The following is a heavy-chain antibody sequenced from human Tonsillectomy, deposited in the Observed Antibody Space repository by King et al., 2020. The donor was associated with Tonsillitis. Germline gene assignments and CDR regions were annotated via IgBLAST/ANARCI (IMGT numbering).Heavy chain of an antibody. CDR2: INPSGTNT. D-gene: IGHD2-15*01. CDR3: GREYWGGIDI. CDR1: GFTFSDYY. J-gene: IGHJ3*02. V-gene: IGHV3-11*06. Sequence: VQLVESGGGLVKPGGSLRLSCAASGFTFSDYYMSWIRQAPGKGLEWISFINPSGTNTNYVDSVRGRFTTSRDNAKNSMFLQMNSLRAEETGVYYCGREYWGGIDIWGQGTMVHVSS.